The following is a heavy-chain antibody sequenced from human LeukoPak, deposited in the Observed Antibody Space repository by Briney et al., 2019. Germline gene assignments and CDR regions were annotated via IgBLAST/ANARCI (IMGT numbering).Heavy chain of an antibody. V-gene: IGHV1-69*06. Sequence: SVKVSCKASGGTFSSYAISWVRQAPGQGLEWMGGIIPIFGTANYAQKFQGRVTITADKSTSTAYMELSSLRSEDTAVYYCARELFGSGSCPDYWGQGTLVTVSS. CDR3: ARELFGSGSCPDY. CDR1: GGTFSSYA. J-gene: IGHJ4*02. CDR2: IIPIFGTA. D-gene: IGHD3-10*01.